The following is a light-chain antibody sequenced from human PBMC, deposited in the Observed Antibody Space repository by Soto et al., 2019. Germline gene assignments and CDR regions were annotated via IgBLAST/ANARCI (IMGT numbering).Light chain of an antibody. CDR3: CSYAGSSTFDVV. CDR2: EVS. J-gene: IGLJ2*01. CDR1: SSDVGSYNL. Sequence: QSALTPPASVSGSPGQSITISCTGTSSDVGSYNLVSWYQQHPGKAPKLMIYEVSKRPSGVSNRFSGSKSGNTASLTISGLQAEDEADYYCCSYAGSSTFDVVFGGGTKLTVL. V-gene: IGLV2-23*02.